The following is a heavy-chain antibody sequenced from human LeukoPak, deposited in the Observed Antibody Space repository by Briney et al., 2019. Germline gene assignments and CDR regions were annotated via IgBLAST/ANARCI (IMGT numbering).Heavy chain of an antibody. J-gene: IGHJ4*02. CDR3: ARDQGGVGY. Sequence: GGSLRLSCAASGFTFSSYWMSWVRQAPGKGLEWVSYISSFSGTINYADSVKGRFTISRDNAKNSLYLQMNSLRAEDTAVYYCARDQGGVGYWGQGTLVTVSS. D-gene: IGHD3-16*01. CDR1: GFTFSSYW. CDR2: ISSFSGTI. V-gene: IGHV3-48*01.